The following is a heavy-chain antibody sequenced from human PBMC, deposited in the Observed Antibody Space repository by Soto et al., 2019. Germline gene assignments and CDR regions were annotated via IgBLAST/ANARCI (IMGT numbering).Heavy chain of an antibody. V-gene: IGHV4-61*08. J-gene: IGHJ4*02. D-gene: IGHD6-13*01. CDR1: GGSISTGDYY. Sequence: SETLSLTCTVSGGSISTGDYYWTWIRQPPGKGLEWIGYVYNSGSTNYNPSLKSRVTISEDTSKSQFSLKVNSMTAADTAVYYCARYRREAVAGYTLDNWGQGILVTVSS. CDR2: VYNSGST. CDR3: ARYRREAVAGYTLDN.